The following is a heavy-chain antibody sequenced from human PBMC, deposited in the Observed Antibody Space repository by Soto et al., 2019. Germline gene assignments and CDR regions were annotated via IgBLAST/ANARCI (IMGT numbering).Heavy chain of an antibody. V-gene: IGHV3-23*01. Sequence: PGGSLRLSCAASGFTFSSYAMSWVRQAQGKGLEWVSAISGSGGSTYYADSVKGRFTISRDNSKNTLYLQMNSLRAEDTAVYYCAKDRSPSFMITFGGVISPFDYWGQGTLVTAPQ. J-gene: IGHJ4*02. CDR2: ISGSGGST. CDR3: AKDRSPSFMITFGGVISPFDY. D-gene: IGHD3-16*02. CDR1: GFTFSSYA.